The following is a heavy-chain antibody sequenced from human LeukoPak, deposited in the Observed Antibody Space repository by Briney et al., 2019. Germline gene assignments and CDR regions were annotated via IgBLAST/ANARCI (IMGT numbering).Heavy chain of an antibody. Sequence: GGSLRLSCAASGFTFSGSALHWVRQASGKGLEWVGRIRSTANGYATAYAASGKGRVTISRDDSKNTAYMQMDRLKNEDTAVYYCTGNYYGSGSYADFDYWGQGTLVTVSS. V-gene: IGHV3-73*01. CDR2: IRSTANGYAT. CDR1: GFTFSGSA. CDR3: TGNYYGSGSYADFDY. D-gene: IGHD3-10*01. J-gene: IGHJ4*02.